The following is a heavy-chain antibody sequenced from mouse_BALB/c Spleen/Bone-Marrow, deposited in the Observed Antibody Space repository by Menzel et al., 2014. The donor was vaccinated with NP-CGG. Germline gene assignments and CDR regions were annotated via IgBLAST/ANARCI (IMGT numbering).Heavy chain of an antibody. CDR1: GFTFSSFG. CDR2: IRTGSSTI. V-gene: IGHV5-17*02. J-gene: IGHJ2*01. D-gene: IGHD1-1*01. Sequence: EVQGVEPGGGLVQPGGSRKLSCAASGFTFSSFGTHWVSRAPVKGREWVKEIRTGSSTIYYADTVMGRFTISRDNPKNTLFLHMTVLRSEDTAMYYCARSGSSSGYFDYWGQGTTLTVSS. CDR3: ARSGSSSGYFDY.